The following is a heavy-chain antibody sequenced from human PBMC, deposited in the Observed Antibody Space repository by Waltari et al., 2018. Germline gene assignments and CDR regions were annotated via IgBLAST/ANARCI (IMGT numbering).Heavy chain of an antibody. Sequence: QITLKESGPTLVKPTQTLTLTCTFSGFSLSTSGVGVGWIRQPPGKALEWLALIYLNDDKRYSPSLKSRLTITKDTSKNQVVLTMTNMDPVDTATYYCARLFGVVSPFDYWGQGTLVTVSS. CDR2: IYLNDDK. CDR1: GFSLSTSGVG. V-gene: IGHV2-5*01. J-gene: IGHJ4*02. D-gene: IGHD3-3*01. CDR3: ARLFGVVSPFDY.